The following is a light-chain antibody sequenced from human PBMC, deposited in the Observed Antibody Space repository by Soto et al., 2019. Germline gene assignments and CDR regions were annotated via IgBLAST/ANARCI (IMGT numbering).Light chain of an antibody. CDR1: QSINIW. CDR3: QQYDSYSWT. CDR2: KAS. Sequence: DIQMTQSPSTLSASVGDRVTITCRASQSINIWLAWYQQKPGKAPKLLIYKASTLESGVPSRFRGSGSGTEFTLTISSLQPDDFATYYCQQYDSYSWTFGQGTKVEIK. V-gene: IGKV1-5*03. J-gene: IGKJ1*01.